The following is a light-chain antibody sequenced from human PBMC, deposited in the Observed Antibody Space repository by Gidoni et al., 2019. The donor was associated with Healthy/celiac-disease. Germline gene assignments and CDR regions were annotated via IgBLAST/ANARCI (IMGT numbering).Light chain of an antibody. CDR2: DAS. CDR1: QSISSY. Sequence: DIQMTQSPSSLSASVGDRVTLTCRASQSISSYLNWYQQKPGKAPKLLIYDASSLQSGVTSRFSGSGSGTDFTLTISSLQPEDFATYYCQQSYSTPWTCXXXTKVEIK. V-gene: IGKV1-39*01. J-gene: IGKJ1*01. CDR3: QQSYSTPWT.